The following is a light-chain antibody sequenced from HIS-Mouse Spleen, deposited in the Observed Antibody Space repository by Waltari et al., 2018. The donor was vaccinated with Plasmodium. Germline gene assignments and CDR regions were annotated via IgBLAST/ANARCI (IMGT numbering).Light chain of an antibody. CDR1: ALPNKS. CDR2: EDS. V-gene: IGLV3-10*01. Sequence: SYELTQPPSVSVSPGPTARITCPGDALPNKSAYWYQQKSGQAPVLVIYEDSKRPSGIPERFSGSSSGTMATLTISGAQVEDEADYYCYSTDSSGNHRVFGGGTKLTVL. J-gene: IGLJ3*02. CDR3: YSTDSSGNHRV.